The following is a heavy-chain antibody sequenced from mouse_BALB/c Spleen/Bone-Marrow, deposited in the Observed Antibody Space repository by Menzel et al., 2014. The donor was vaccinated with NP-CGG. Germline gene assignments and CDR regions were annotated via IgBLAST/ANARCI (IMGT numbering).Heavy chain of an antibody. V-gene: IGHV1-14*01. Sequence: EVHLVESGPELVKPGASVKMSCKASGYTFTSYVMHWVKQKPGQGLEWIGYINPYNDGTKYNEKFKGKATLTSDKSSSTVYMELSSLTSEDSAVYYCTRGVYYDYDEGAMDYWGQGSSVTDSS. D-gene: IGHD2-4*01. J-gene: IGHJ4*01. CDR1: GYTFTSYV. CDR2: INPYNDGT. CDR3: TRGVYYDYDEGAMDY.